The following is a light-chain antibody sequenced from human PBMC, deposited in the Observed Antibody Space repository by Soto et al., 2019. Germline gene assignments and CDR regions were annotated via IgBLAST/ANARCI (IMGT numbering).Light chain of an antibody. J-gene: IGKJ2*01. Sequence: DIQMTQSPSTLSASVGDRVTITCRASQYVSTWLAWYQKKPGKAPKVVIYDASHLQSDVPSRFSGSGSGTEFTLTISSLEPDDFATYYCQQSYSIPYTFGQGTRLEI. V-gene: IGKV1-5*01. CDR3: QQSYSIPYT. CDR2: DAS. CDR1: QYVSTW.